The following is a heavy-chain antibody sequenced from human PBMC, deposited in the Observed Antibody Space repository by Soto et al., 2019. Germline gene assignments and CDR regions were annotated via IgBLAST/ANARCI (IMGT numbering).Heavy chain of an antibody. CDR3: AKVLDPKPRIAAPRYYYYYGMDV. CDR2: ISYDGSNK. J-gene: IGHJ6*02. D-gene: IGHD6-6*01. Sequence: GGSLRLSCAASGFTFSSYGMHWVRQAPGKGLEWVAVISYDGSNKYYADSVKGRFTISRDNSKNTLYLQMNSLRAEDTAVYYCAKVLDPKPRIAAPRYYYYYGMDVWGQGTTVTVSS. CDR1: GFTFSSYG. V-gene: IGHV3-30*18.